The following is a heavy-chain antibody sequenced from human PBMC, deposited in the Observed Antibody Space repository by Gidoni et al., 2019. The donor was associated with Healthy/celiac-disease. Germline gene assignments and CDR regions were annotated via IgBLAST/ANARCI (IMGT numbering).Heavy chain of an antibody. CDR2: ISGIGGST. Sequence: EVQLLESGGGLVQPGGSLRLSCAASGFTFSSYAMSWVRQAPGQGLEWASAISGIGGSTYSADSVKGRFTISRDNSKNTLYLQMNSLRAEDTAVYYCAKDSGYDFWSGYPDYWGQGTLVTVSS. D-gene: IGHD3-3*01. CDR1: GFTFSSYA. J-gene: IGHJ4*02. CDR3: AKDSGYDFWSGYPDY. V-gene: IGHV3-23*01.